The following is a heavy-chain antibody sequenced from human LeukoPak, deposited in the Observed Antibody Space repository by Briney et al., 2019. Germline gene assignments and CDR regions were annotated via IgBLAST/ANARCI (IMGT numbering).Heavy chain of an antibody. CDR2: IIPIFGTA. J-gene: IGHJ4*02. CDR1: GGTFSSYA. V-gene: IGHV1-69*13. Sequence: SVKVSRKASGGTFSSYAISWVRQAPGQGLEWMGGIIPIFGTANYAQKFQGRVTITADESTSTAYMELSSLRSEDTAVYYCAKTILARGYSGYDYDYFDYWGQGTLVTVSS. CDR3: AKTILARGYSGYDYDYFDY. D-gene: IGHD5-12*01.